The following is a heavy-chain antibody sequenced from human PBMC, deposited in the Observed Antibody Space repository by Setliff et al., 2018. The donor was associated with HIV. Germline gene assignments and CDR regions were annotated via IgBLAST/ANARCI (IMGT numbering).Heavy chain of an antibody. V-gene: IGHV3-48*03. D-gene: IGHD3-22*01. J-gene: IGHJ5*02. CDR1: GFTFSSYE. Sequence: PGGSLRLSCAASGFTFSSYEMNWVRQAPGKGLEWVSYISSSGNTRYYADPVKGRFTISRDNAKNSLYLQMNSLGAEDTAVYYCAKSYFDRSGYLGSWGQGTLVTVSS. CDR3: AKSYFDRSGYLGS. CDR2: ISSSGNTR.